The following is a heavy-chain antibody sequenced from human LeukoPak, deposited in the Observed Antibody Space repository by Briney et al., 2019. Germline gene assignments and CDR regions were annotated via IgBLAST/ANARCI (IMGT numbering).Heavy chain of an antibody. J-gene: IGHJ4*02. CDR3: ARAARLLWFGELSTPYYFDY. CDR2: IYSGGST. Sequence: GGTLRLSCAVSGFTVSSNYMSWVRQAPGKGLEWVSVIYSGGSTYYADSVKGRFTISRDNSKNTLYLQMNSLRAEDTAVYYCARAARLLWFGELSTPYYFDYWGQGTLVTVSS. D-gene: IGHD3-10*01. V-gene: IGHV3-66*01. CDR1: GFTVSSNY.